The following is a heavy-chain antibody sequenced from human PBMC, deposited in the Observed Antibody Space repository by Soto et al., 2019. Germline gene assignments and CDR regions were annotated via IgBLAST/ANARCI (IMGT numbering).Heavy chain of an antibody. V-gene: IGHV6-1*01. CDR2: TYYRSKWYN. J-gene: IGHJ4*02. D-gene: IGHD3-10*01. Sequence: SQTLSLTCAISGDSVSSNSAAWNWIRQSPSRGLEWLGRTYYRSKWYNDYAVSVKSRITINPDTSKNQFSLQLNSVTPEDTAVYYCAFGPSPRRGVRGVMTFDYWGQGTLVTVLL. CDR1: GDSVSSNSAA. CDR3: AFGPSPRRGVRGVMTFDY.